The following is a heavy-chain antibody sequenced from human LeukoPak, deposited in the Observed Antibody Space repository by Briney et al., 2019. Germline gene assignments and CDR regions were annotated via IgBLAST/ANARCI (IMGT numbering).Heavy chain of an antibody. V-gene: IGHV1-18*01. Sequence: ASVKVSCKASGYTFTSYGISWVRQAPGQGLEWMGWISAYNGNTNYAQKLQGRVTMTTDTSTSTAYMELRSLRSDDTAVYYCARLRVPAAIPQGSYYYYGMDVWGQGTTVTVSS. CDR1: GYTFTSYG. D-gene: IGHD2-2*01. CDR3: ARLRVPAAIPQGSYYYYGMDV. CDR2: ISAYNGNT. J-gene: IGHJ6*02.